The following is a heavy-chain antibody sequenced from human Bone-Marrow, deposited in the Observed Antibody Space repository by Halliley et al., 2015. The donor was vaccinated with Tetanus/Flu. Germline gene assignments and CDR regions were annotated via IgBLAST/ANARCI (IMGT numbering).Heavy chain of an antibody. V-gene: IGHV4-31*02. D-gene: IGHD5-12*01. CDR2: YYRGST. J-gene: IGHJ4*02. CDR3: ARGGGDGYNYVDY. Sequence: YYRGSTYYNPSLKGRVTISVDPSKNHFSLKLSSVTAADTAVYYCARGGGDGYNYVDYWGQGTLVTVSS.